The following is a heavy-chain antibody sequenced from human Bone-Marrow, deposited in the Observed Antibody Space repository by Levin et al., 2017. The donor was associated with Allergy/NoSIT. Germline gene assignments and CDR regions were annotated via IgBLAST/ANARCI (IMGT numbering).Heavy chain of an antibody. CDR3: AGYGTIAAGSQHHYYYYYGMDV. Sequence: PSETLSLTCTVSGGSISSYYWSWIRQPPGKGLEWIGYIYYSGSTNYNPSLKSRVTISVDTSKNQFSLKLSSVTAADTAVYYCAGYGTIAAGSQHHYYYYYGMDVWGQGTTVTVSS. CDR1: GGSISSYY. V-gene: IGHV4-59*01. D-gene: IGHD6-13*01. CDR2: IYYSGST. J-gene: IGHJ6*02.